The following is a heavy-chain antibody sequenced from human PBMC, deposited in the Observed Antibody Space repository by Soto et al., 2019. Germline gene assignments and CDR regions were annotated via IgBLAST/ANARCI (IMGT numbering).Heavy chain of an antibody. CDR2: VTPKSGST. CDR3: ARPYCEDTSCFTDGLDP. D-gene: IGHD2-2*02. J-gene: IGHJ5*02. Sequence: QVQLVPSGAAVKKPGASVKVSCQASGYSFPPYALHWVRQAAGQGLEWMGWVTPKSGSTDYAQKFRGSATRTRNTSSSTAYMQRTARTSEATAGYYWARPYCEDTSCFTDGLDPWGPGTLVTVS. CDR1: GYSFPPYA. V-gene: IGHV1-8*01.